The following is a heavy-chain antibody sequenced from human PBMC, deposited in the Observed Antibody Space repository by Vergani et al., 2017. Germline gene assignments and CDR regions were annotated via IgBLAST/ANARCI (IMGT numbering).Heavy chain of an antibody. CDR3: TRDRQDIVLMVYATSGDYYYGMVV. CDR2: IRSKAYGGTT. Sequence: EVQLVESGGGLVKPGRSLRLSCTASGFTFGDYAMSWFRQAPGKGLEWVGFIRSKAYGGTTEYAASVKGRFTISREDSKSIAYLQMNSLKTEDTAVYYCTRDRQDIVLMVYATSGDYYYGMVVWGQGTTVTVSS. J-gene: IGHJ6*02. V-gene: IGHV3-49*05. D-gene: IGHD2-8*01. CDR1: GFTFGDYA.